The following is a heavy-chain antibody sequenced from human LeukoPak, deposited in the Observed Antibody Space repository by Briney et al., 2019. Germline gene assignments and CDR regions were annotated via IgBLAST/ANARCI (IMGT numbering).Heavy chain of an antibody. CDR2: IYSSGST. Sequence: SETLSLTCTVSGGSISSSSYYWGWIRQPPGKGLEWIGSIYSSGSTNYNPSLKSRVTMSVDTSKNQFSLKLSSVTAADTAVYYCARESPGALDYWGLGTLVTVSS. CDR1: GGSISSSSYY. J-gene: IGHJ4*02. CDR3: ARESPGALDY. V-gene: IGHV4-39*07.